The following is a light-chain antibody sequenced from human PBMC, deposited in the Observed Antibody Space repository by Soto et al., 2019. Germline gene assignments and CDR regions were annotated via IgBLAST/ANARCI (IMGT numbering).Light chain of an antibody. CDR3: RQYNSFYT. CDR1: QSISSW. V-gene: IGKV1-5*01. CDR2: DAS. Sequence: DLQMTQSPSTLSASVGDRVTITCRASQSISSWLAWYQQKPGKAPKLLIYDASSLESGVPSRFSGSGSGTEFTLTIISLQPDDFATYYCRQYNSFYTFGQGTKLEIK. J-gene: IGKJ2*01.